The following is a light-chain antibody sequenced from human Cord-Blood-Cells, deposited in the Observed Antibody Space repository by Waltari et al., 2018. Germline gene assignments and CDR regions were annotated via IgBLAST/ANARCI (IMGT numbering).Light chain of an antibody. V-gene: IGKV2-28*01. Sequence: DIVMTQSPLSLPVTPGEPASISCRSSQSLLHSNGYNYLDWYLQKPGQSPQLLIYLGSNRGSGVPDRFSGSGSGTDFTLKISRVEAGDVGVYYCMQALQTPLTFGGGTKVEIK. CDR1: QSLLHSNGYNY. J-gene: IGKJ4*01. CDR3: MQALQTPLT. CDR2: LGS.